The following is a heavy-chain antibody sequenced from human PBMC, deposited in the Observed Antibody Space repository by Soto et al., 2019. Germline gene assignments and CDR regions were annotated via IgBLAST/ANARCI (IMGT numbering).Heavy chain of an antibody. CDR1: GGTFSSYA. CDR3: ARGGAARPSFDYFDY. V-gene: IGHV1-69*06. Sequence: SVKVSCKASGGTFSSYAISWVRQAPGQGLEWMGGIIPIFGTANYAQKFQGRVTITADKSTSTAYMELSSLRCEDPAVYYCARGGAARPSFDYFDYWGQGTLVTVSS. CDR2: IIPIFGTA. J-gene: IGHJ4*02. D-gene: IGHD6-6*01.